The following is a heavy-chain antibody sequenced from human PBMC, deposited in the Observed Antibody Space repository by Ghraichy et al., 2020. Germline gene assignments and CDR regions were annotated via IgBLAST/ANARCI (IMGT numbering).Heavy chain of an antibody. CDR1: GYTFTSYY. Sequence: ASVKVSCKASGYTFTSYYMHWVRQAPGPGLEWMGIINPSGGNTSYAQKFQGRVTMTRDTSTSTVYMELSSLRSEDTAVYYCARARASSLVGITMGTDYWGQGTLVTVSS. V-gene: IGHV1-46*01. CDR3: ARARASSLVGITMGTDY. J-gene: IGHJ4*02. CDR2: INPSGGNT. D-gene: IGHD3-22*01.